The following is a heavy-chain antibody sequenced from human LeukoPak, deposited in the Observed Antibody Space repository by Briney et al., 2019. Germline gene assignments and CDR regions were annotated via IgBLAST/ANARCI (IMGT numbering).Heavy chain of an antibody. Sequence: GGSLRLSCAASGFTFSSYWMSWVRQAPGKGLEWVANIKQDGSEKYYVDSVKGRFTITRDNAKNSLYLQMNSLRAEDTAVYYCARAKWELLTDYWGQGTLVTVSS. J-gene: IGHJ4*02. D-gene: IGHD1-26*01. CDR1: GFTFSSYW. CDR3: ARAKWELLTDY. CDR2: IKQDGSEK. V-gene: IGHV3-7*05.